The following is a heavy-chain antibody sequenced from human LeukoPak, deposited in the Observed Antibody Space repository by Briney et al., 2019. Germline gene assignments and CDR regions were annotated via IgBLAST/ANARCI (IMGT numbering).Heavy chain of an antibody. CDR1: GFTFGSYA. CDR2: ITNGGVTT. V-gene: IGHV3-23*01. J-gene: IGHJ4*02. Sequence: GGSLRLSCAASGFTFGSYAMSWVRQTPGKSLEWVSIITNGGVTTYYADSVRGRFTISRDNSKNMLYLQMKSLRAEDTAVYYCVKLSSGSGSKFGFDSWGQGTLVTVSS. CDR3: VKLSSGSGSKFGFDS. D-gene: IGHD6-19*01.